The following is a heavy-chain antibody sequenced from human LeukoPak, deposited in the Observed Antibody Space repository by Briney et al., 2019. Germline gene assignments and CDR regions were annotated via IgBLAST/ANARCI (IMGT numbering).Heavy chain of an antibody. CDR2: ISYDGSNK. CDR1: GFTFSSYG. CDR3: AKSNGGSYDILTGYYHFDY. J-gene: IGHJ4*02. Sequence: GRSLRLSCAASGFTFSSYGMHWVRQAPGKGLEWVAVISYDGSNKYYADSVKGRFTISRDNSKNTLYLQMNSLRAEDTAVYYCAKSNGGSYDILTGYYHFDYWGQGTLVTVSS. D-gene: IGHD3-9*01. V-gene: IGHV3-30*18.